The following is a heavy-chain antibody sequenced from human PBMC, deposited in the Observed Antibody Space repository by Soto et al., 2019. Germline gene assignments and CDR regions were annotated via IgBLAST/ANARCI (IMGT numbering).Heavy chain of an antibody. V-gene: IGHV3-33*01. CDR3: ARDASDSSALDDAFDI. J-gene: IGHJ3*02. Sequence: GGSLRLSCAASGFTFSSYGMHWVRQAPGKGLEWVAVIWYDGSNKYYAGSVKGRFTISRDNSKNTLYLQMNSLRAEDTAVYYCARDASDSSALDDAFDIWGQGTMVTVSS. CDR2: IWYDGSNK. D-gene: IGHD3-22*01. CDR1: GFTFSSYG.